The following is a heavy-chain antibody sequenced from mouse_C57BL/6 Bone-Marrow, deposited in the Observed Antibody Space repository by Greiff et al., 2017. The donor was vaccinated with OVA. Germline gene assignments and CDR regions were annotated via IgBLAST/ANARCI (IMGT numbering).Heavy chain of an antibody. CDR2: INPSTGGT. CDR3: ARGGRLRLRYAWFAY. J-gene: IGHJ3*01. CDR1: GYSFTGYY. Sequence: EVQRVESGPELVKPGASVKISCKASGYSFTGYYMNWVKQSPEKSLEWIGEINPSTGGTTYNQKFKAKATLTVDKSSSTAYMQLKSLTSEDSAVYYCARGGRLRLRYAWFAYWGQGTLVTVSA. V-gene: IGHV1-42*01. D-gene: IGHD3-2*02.